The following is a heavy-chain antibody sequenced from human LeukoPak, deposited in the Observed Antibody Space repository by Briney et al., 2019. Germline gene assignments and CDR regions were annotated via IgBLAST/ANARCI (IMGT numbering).Heavy chain of an antibody. CDR2: ISHTGGT. V-gene: IGHV4-30-2*01. D-gene: IGHD3/OR15-3a*01. CDR1: GGSISGENYY. CDR3: VTFSLFVLSPYDAFDI. Sequence: SETLSLTCTVSGGSISGENYYWTWIRQPPGKGLEWIGYISHTGGTYYNSSLLSRVTISVDRSKNQFFLTLGSVTAVDTAVYYCVTFSLFVLSPYDAFDIWSQGTMVTVSS. J-gene: IGHJ3*02.